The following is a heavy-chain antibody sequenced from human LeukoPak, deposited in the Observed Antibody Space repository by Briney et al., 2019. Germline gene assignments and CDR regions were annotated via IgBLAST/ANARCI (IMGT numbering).Heavy chain of an antibody. V-gene: IGHV4-34*01. CDR1: GGSFSGYY. J-gene: IGHJ4*02. D-gene: IGHD6-13*01. CDR2: INHSGGT. CDR3: AAADLDY. Sequence: SETLSLTCAVYGGSFSGYYWSWIRQPPGKGLEWIGEINHSGGTNYNPSLKSRVTISVDTSKNQFSLKLSSVTAADTAVYYCAAADLDYWGQGTLVTVSS.